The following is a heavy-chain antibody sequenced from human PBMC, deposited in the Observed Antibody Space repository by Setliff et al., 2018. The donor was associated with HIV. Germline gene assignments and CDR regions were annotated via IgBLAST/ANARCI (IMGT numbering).Heavy chain of an antibody. Sequence: TGGSLRLSCAASGFTFSNFWMHWVRQAPGRGLEWVANIKEDGSEKYYVDSVKGRFTISRDNAKNSLYLQMNSLRVEDTAVYYCVRAMDVWGKGTTVTVSS. V-gene: IGHV3-7*03. J-gene: IGHJ6*03. CDR1: GFTFSNFW. CDR3: VRAMDV. CDR2: IKEDGSEK.